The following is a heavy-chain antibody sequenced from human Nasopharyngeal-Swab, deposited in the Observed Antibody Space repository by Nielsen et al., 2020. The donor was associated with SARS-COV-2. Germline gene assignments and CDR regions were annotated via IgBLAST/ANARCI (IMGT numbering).Heavy chain of an antibody. Sequence: GESLKISCVASGFNLGDYYMTWVRQPPGKGLEWVANIKQGGSEQFYVDSVKGRFTISRDDAKNSVYLQMNSLRAEDTAVYYCARDRLRMDYFDYWGQGTLVTVSS. V-gene: IGHV3-7*01. J-gene: IGHJ4*02. CDR3: ARDRLRMDYFDY. CDR2: IKQGGSEQ. CDR1: GFNLGDYY. D-gene: IGHD4-17*01.